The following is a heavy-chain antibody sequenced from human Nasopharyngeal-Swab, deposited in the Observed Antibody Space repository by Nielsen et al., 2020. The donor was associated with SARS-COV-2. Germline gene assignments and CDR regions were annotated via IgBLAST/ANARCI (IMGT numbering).Heavy chain of an antibody. Sequence: SGPTLVKPTPTLTLTCTFSGFSLSTSGMCVSWIRQPPGKAVEWLARIDWDDDKYYSTSLKTRLTISKDTSKNQVVLTMTNMEPVDTATYYCARTPYSTRGLDFDYWGQGTLVTVSS. J-gene: IGHJ4*02. CDR2: IDWDDDK. CDR3: ARTPYSTRGLDFDY. V-gene: IGHV2-70*11. D-gene: IGHD2/OR15-2a*01. CDR1: GFSLSTSGMC.